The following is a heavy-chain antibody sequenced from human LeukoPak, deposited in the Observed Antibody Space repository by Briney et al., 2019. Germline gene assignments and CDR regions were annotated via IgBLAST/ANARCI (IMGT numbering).Heavy chain of an antibody. CDR1: GFTFSSYW. CDR3: ARGYYDILTGMKFYYFDY. CDR2: INGGGSST. Sequence: PGRSLRLSCAASGFTFSSYWMHWVRQAPGKGLVWVSRINGGGSSTSYADSVKGRFTISRDNAKNTLYLQMNSLRAEDTAVYYCARGYYDILTGMKFYYFDYWGQGTLVTVSS. V-gene: IGHV3-74*01. J-gene: IGHJ4*02. D-gene: IGHD3-9*01.